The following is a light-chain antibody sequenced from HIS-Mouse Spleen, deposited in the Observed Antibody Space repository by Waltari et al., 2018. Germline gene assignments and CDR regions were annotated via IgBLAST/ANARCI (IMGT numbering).Light chain of an antibody. J-gene: IGLJ3*02. CDR1: SSDVGGYNY. Sequence: QSALTQPASVSGSPGQSITISCTGTSSDVGGYNYVSWYQQHPGKAPKLMIYEVSNRPVGVSNRFSGSKSGNTASLTISGLQAEDEADYYCSSYTSSSTLWVFGGGTKLTVL. CDR3: SSYTSSSTLWV. V-gene: IGLV2-14*01. CDR2: EVS.